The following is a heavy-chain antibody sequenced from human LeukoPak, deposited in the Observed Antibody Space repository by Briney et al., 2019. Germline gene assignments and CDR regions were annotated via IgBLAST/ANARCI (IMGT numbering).Heavy chain of an antibody. CDR2: INHSGST. Sequence: PSETLSLTCAVYGGSFSGYYWSWIRQPPGKGLEWIGEINHSGSTNYNPPLKSRVTISVDTSKNQFSLKLSSVTAADTAVYYCASYGIAAAGNEAFDIWGQGTMVTVSS. CDR3: ASYGIAAAGNEAFDI. J-gene: IGHJ3*02. D-gene: IGHD6-13*01. V-gene: IGHV4-34*01. CDR1: GGSFSGYY.